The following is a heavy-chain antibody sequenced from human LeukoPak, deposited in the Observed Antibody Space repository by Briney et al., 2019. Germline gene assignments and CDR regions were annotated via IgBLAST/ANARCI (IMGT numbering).Heavy chain of an antibody. CDR1: GFTFRSYE. CDR3: AKAARKDHYWSGRHYYYYMDV. Sequence: GGSLRLSCEDSGFTFRSYEMNWVRQAPGKGLEWVSYISSSGSTIYYADPVKGRFTISRDNAKNSLYLQMNSLRAEDTAVYYCAKAARKDHYWSGRHYYYYMDVWGKGTTVTVSS. J-gene: IGHJ6*03. V-gene: IGHV3-48*03. D-gene: IGHD3-3*02. CDR2: ISSSGSTI.